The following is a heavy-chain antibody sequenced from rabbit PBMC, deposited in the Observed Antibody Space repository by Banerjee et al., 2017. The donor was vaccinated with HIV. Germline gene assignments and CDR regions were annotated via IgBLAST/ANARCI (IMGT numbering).Heavy chain of an antibody. CDR2: IYAGSSDIT. Sequence: QEQLKESGGDLVKPGASLTLTCTASGFSFSSSYWICWVRQAPGKGLEWIACIYAGSSDITYYASWAKGRFSISKTSSTTVTLQMTSLTAADTATYFCAREALYNYDDYGAFNLWGPGTLVTVS. V-gene: IGHV1S45*01. CDR1: GFSFSSSYW. CDR3: AREALYNYDDYGAFNL. J-gene: IGHJ4*01. D-gene: IGHD2-1*01.